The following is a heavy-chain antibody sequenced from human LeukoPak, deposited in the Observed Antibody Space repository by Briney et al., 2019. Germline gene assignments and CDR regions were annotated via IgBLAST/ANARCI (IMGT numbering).Heavy chain of an antibody. CDR1: GYTFTSYG. Sequence: ASVKVSCKASGYTFTSYGISWVRQAPGQALEWMGWISSYNGNTNYAQKLQGRVTMTTDTSTSTAYMELRSLRSDDTAVYYCARDAMVRGYTLYYYGMDVWGQGTTVTVSS. V-gene: IGHV1-18*01. CDR3: ARDAMVRGYTLYYYGMDV. J-gene: IGHJ6*02. D-gene: IGHD3-10*01. CDR2: ISSYNGNT.